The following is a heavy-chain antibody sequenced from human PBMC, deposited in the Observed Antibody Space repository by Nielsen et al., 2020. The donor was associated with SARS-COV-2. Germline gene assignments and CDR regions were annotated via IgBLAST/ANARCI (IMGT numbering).Heavy chain of an antibody. CDR3: ARAGYSSSSYYYYYYYMDV. J-gene: IGHJ6*03. CDR1: GYTFTTYA. D-gene: IGHD6-6*01. Sequence: ASVKVSCKASGYTFTTYAMYWVRQAPGQRLEWMGWINAGTGNTKYSQNFQGRVTITRDTSATTAYMELSSLRSEDTAVYYCARAGYSSSSYYYYYYYMDVWGKGTTVTVSS. V-gene: IGHV1-3*01. CDR2: INAGTGNT.